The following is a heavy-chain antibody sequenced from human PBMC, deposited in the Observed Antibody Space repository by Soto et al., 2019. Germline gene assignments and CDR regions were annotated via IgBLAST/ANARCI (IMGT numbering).Heavy chain of an antibody. J-gene: IGHJ6*02. CDR3: ASYSNYGYYYYGMDV. V-gene: IGHV4-39*01. CDR1: GGSISSSSYY. Sequence: PSETLSLTCTVSGGSISSSSYYWGWIRQPPGKGLEWIGSIYYSGSTYYNPSLKSRVTISVDTSKNQFSLKLSSVTAAYTAVYYCASYSNYGYYYYGMDVWGQGTTVT. D-gene: IGHD4-4*01. CDR2: IYYSGST.